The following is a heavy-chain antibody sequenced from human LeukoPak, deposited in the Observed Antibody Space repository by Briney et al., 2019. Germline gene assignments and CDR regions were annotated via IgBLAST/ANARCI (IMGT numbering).Heavy chain of an antibody. J-gene: IGHJ4*02. D-gene: IGHD3-22*01. CDR1: GFTFSSYG. Sequence: GGSLRLSCAASGFTFSSYGMHWVRQAPGKGLEWVAFIRYDGSNKYYADSVKGRFTVSRDNSKNTLYLQMNSLRAEDTAVYYCAKDPTGYYYDSSGYLLPDYWGQGTLVTVSS. CDR3: AKDPTGYYYDSSGYLLPDY. CDR2: IRYDGSNK. V-gene: IGHV3-30*02.